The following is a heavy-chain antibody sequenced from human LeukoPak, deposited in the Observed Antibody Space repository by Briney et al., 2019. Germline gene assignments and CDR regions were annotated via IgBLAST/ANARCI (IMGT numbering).Heavy chain of an antibody. D-gene: IGHD3-22*01. CDR1: GGSISSSTYY. V-gene: IGHV4-39*07. CDR2: IYYSGNT. J-gene: IGHJ3*02. CDR3: ARDRYYYDSSSYYSAFDT. Sequence: SETLSLTCTVSGGSISSSTYYWGWIRQPPGKGLEWIGSIYYSGNTYYNPSLKSRVTMSVDTSNNQFSLKLRSVTAADTAVYYCARDRYYYDSSSYYSAFDTWGQGTMVTVSS.